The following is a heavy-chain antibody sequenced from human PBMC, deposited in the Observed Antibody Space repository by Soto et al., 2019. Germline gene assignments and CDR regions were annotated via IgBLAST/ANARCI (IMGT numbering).Heavy chain of an antibody. CDR3: AKWDGYGDS. Sequence: VGSLSLSCAAFGFTFSTNSMAWVRQTPGKGLEWVSGLSVGGDRTFYLESVKGRFTISSDTSKYVVYLQMNSLRADDTAVYFCAKWDGYGDSWGQGTLVTVSS. D-gene: IGHD5-12*01. CDR2: LSVGGDRT. CDR1: GFTFSTNS. V-gene: IGHV3-23*01. J-gene: IGHJ5*01.